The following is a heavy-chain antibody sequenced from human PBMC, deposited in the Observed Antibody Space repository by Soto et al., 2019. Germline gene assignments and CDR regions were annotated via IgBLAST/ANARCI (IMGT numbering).Heavy chain of an antibody. J-gene: IGHJ4*02. D-gene: IGHD1-7*01. V-gene: IGHV3-7*01. Sequence: EVQLLESGGDLVQPGGSLRLSCAASGFSFSSHWMSWVRQAPGKGLEWLANIKQDGSEKYYVDSVKGRFTISRDNAKNSLYLQMNSVRAEDTAVYYCARDGDWNWDHWGQGALVTVSS. CDR3: ARDGDWNWDH. CDR1: GFSFSSHW. CDR2: IKQDGSEK.